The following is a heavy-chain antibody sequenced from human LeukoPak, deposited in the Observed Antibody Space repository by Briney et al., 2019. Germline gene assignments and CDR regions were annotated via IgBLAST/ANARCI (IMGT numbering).Heavy chain of an antibody. CDR3: ARDRYGSGSPFDY. V-gene: IGHV4-59*01. CDR2: IYYSGST. CDR1: GGSISSYY. Sequence: SETLSLTCTVSGGSISSYYWSWIRQPPGKGLEWIGHIYYSGSTNYNPSLKSRVTISVDTSKNQFSLKLSSVTAADTAVYYCARDRYGSGSPFDYWGQGTLVTVSS. J-gene: IGHJ4*02. D-gene: IGHD3-10*01.